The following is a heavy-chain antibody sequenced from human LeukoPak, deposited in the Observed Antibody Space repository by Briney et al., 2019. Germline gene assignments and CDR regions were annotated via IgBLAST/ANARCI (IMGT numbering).Heavy chain of an antibody. J-gene: IGHJ6*02. CDR1: GFTFSSYA. V-gene: IGHV3-23*01. Sequence: PGGSLRLSCAASGFTFSSYAMSWVRQAPGKGLEWVSAISGSGGSTYYADSVKGRFTISRDNSKNTLYLQMNSLRAEDTAVYYCASSTGYSSGWYTRTLFSKRVYYYGMDVWGQGTTVTVSS. D-gene: IGHD6-19*01. CDR3: ASSTGYSSGWYTRTLFSKRVYYYGMDV. CDR2: ISGSGGST.